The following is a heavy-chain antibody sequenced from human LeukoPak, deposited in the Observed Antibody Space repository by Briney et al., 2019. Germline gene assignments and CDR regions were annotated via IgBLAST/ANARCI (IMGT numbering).Heavy chain of an antibody. J-gene: IGHJ4*02. CDR1: GFTFSSYG. CDR3: SKRGPDIDYCFLC. D-gene: IGHD4/OR15-4a*01. V-gene: IGHV3-23*01. CDR2: LTSGRDT. Sequence: GGSLRLSCAASGFTFSSYGISWVGQAPGKGVEWVSTLTSGRDTYYAGSVKPLSTNSRDNSKSALYLHMNSLRAEDTAVYFWSKRGPDIDYCFLCWGQATLVTVSS.